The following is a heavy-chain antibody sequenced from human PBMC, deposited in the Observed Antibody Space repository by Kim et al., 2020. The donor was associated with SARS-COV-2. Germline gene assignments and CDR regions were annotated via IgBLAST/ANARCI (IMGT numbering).Heavy chain of an antibody. CDR3: ARTERIAVAGDY. Sequence: SRVTISVDTSKNQFSLKLSSVTAADTAVYYCARTERIAVAGDYWGQGTLVTVSS. D-gene: IGHD6-19*01. J-gene: IGHJ4*02. V-gene: IGHV4-59*01.